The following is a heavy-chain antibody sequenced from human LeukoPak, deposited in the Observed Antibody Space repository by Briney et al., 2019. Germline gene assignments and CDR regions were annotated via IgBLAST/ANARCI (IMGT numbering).Heavy chain of an antibody. Sequence: GRSLRLSCAASGITFSDYYMSWIRQAPGKGLEWVSYISSSGSSIYYADSVKGRFTISRDNAKNSLYLQMNSLRVEDTAVYYCAKVAKYYYGSETYYFFEHWGQGTPVTASS. V-gene: IGHV3-11*04. CDR3: AKVAKYYYGSETYYFFEH. J-gene: IGHJ4*02. CDR2: ISSSGSSI. CDR1: GITFSDYY. D-gene: IGHD3-10*01.